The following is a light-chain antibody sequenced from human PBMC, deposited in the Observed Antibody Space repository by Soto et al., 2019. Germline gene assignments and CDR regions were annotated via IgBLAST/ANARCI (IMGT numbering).Light chain of an antibody. CDR3: SSFTSSITYV. V-gene: IGLV2-14*01. CDR1: SSDVGGYNS. Sequence: QSVLTQPASVSGSPGQSITISCNGTSSDVGGYNSVSWYRQDPGKAPKLMIYDVTNRPSGASNRFSGSKSGNTASLTISGLQAEDEADYYCSSFTSSITYVFGTGTKVTVL. J-gene: IGLJ1*01. CDR2: DVT.